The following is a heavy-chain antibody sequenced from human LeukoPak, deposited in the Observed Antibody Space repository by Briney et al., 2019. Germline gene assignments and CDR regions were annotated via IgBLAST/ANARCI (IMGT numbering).Heavy chain of an antibody. CDR2: IYPGDSDT. D-gene: IGHD2-2*01. J-gene: IGHJ4*02. CDR3: AKIDRQYCSRSSCYALDF. CDR1: GYSFTSYW. Sequence: GESLKISCKCSGYSFTSYWIGWVRQMPGKGLEWMGIIYPGDSDTRYSPSFQGQVTISVDKSISTAYLQWSSLKASDTAIYYCAKIDRQYCSRSSCYALDFWGQGTQVTVSS. V-gene: IGHV5-51*01.